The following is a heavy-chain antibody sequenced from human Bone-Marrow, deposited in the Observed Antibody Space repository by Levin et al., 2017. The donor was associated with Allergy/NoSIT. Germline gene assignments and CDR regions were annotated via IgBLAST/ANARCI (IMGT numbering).Heavy chain of an antibody. CDR3: TTHESGDGAHPYFFGIDV. V-gene: IGHV3-15*01. D-gene: IGHD4-17*01. J-gene: IGHJ6*02. CDR1: GFTFRSAW. CDR2: IKSRVDGGTT. Sequence: GGSLRLSCAASGFTFRSAWMKWVRQAPGKGREWIGRIKSRVDGGTTDYAAPVKDRFTIQRDDSKNTLYQQMNSRKTEDTAVYYCTTHESGDGAHPYFFGIDVWGLGTTVTVSS.